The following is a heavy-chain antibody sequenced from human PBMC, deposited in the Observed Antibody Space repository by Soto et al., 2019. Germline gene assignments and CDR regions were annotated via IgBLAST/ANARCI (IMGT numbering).Heavy chain of an antibody. Sequence: GGSLRLSCAASGFTFSSYAIHWVRQAPGKGLEWVAVISYDGNLQYYEDSVKGRFTISRDNSKNTLYLQMNGLRTEDTAVYYCAREYYVYVTPHYYFDYWGQGTLVTVSS. J-gene: IGHJ4*02. CDR1: GFTFSSYA. CDR3: AREYYVYVTPHYYFDY. V-gene: IGHV3-30*04. CDR2: ISYDGNLQ. D-gene: IGHD3-3*01.